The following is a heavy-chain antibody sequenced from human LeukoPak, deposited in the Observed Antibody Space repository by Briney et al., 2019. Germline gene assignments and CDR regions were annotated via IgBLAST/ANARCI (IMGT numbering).Heavy chain of an antibody. V-gene: IGHV4-59*01. CDR3: ARDDILTGYYPV. J-gene: IGHJ4*02. CDR2: IYYSGST. CDR1: GGSISSYY. D-gene: IGHD3-9*01. Sequence: SETLSLTCTVSGGSISSYYWSWIRQPPGKGLEWIGYIYYSGSTNYNPSLKSQVTISVDTSKNQFSLKLSSVTAADTAVYYCARDDILTGYYPVWGQGTLVTVSS.